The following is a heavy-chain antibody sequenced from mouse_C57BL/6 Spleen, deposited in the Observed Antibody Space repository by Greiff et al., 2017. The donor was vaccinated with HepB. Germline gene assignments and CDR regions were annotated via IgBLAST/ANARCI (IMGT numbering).Heavy chain of an antibody. Sequence: VQLQQPGAELVRPGSSVKLSCKASGYTFTSYWMDWVKQRPGQGLEWIGNIYPSDSETHYNQKFKDKATLTVDKSSSTAYMQLSSLTSEDSAVYYCARYYYGSGFDYWGQGTTLTVSS. CDR1: GYTFTSYW. J-gene: IGHJ2*01. V-gene: IGHV1-61*01. CDR3: ARYYYGSGFDY. CDR2: IYPSDSET. D-gene: IGHD1-1*01.